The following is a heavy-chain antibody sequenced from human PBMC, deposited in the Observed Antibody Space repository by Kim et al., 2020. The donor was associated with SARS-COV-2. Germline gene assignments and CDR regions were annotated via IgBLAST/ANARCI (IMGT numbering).Heavy chain of an antibody. CDR2: IKSKTDGGTT. D-gene: IGHD3-22*01. J-gene: IGHJ4*02. V-gene: IGHV3-15*01. Sequence: GGSLRLSCAASGFSFRNAWMSWVRQAPGKGLEWVGRIKSKTDGGTTDYAAPVKGRFTISRDDSKNTLYVQMNSLKTEDTAVYYCTTGAPTYYYDSSGYYPFDYWGQGTLVTVSS. CDR1: GFSFRNAW. CDR3: TTGAPTYYYDSSGYYPFDY.